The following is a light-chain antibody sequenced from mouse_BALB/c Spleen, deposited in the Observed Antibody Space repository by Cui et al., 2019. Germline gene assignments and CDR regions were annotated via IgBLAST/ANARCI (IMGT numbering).Light chain of an antibody. V-gene: IGKV6-15*01. CDR1: QNVGTN. CDR3: QQYNSYRT. CDR2: SAS. J-gene: IGKJ1*01. Sequence: DIVMTQSQKFMSTSVGDRVSVTCKASQNVGTNVAWYQQKPGQSPKALIYSASYRYSGVPDRFTGSGSGTDFTLTISNVQSEDLAEYFCQQYNSYRTFGGGTKLGIK.